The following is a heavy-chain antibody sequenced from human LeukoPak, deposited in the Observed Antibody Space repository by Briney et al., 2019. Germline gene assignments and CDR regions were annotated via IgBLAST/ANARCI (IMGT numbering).Heavy chain of an antibody. Sequence: GRSLRLSCAVSGFSLSDHAMHWVRQAPGKGLEWVAVLSYDGSMEYYADSVMGRFTISRDSAKNTLYLQINSLTIEDTAVYHCGRGLRYSESYVVEYWGLGTLVTVSS. CDR1: GFSLSDHA. CDR3: GRGLRYSESYVVEY. D-gene: IGHD1-26*01. V-gene: IGHV3-30*04. J-gene: IGHJ4*02. CDR2: LSYDGSME.